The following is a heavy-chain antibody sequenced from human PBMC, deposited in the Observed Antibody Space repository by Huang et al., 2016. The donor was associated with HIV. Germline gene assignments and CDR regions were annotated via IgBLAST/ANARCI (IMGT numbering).Heavy chain of an antibody. V-gene: IGHV3-74*01. CDR3: VRDPRIQSWLNYFDY. CDR2: INSDGSRS. CDR1: GFTFSSYW. Sequence: EVQLVESGGGLVQPGGSLRLSCAASGFTFSSYWMHWVRHAPGKGLVWVSGINSDGSRSGYADSVKGRFTISRDNAKNTLYLQMNSLRAEDTAVYYCVRDPRIQSWLNYFDYWGQGTLVSVSS. D-gene: IGHD3-22*01. J-gene: IGHJ4*02.